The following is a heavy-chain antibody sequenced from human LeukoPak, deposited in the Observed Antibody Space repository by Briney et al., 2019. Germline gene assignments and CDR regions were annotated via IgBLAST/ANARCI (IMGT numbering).Heavy chain of an antibody. V-gene: IGHV3-30*02. D-gene: IGHD3-10*01. CDR1: GFTFSSYG. CDR2: IRYDGSNK. CDR3: AKDNGDYYGSGSFDY. Sequence: HPGGSLTLSCAASGFTFSSYGMHWVRQAPGKGLEWVAFIRYDGSNKYDADSVKGRITISRDNSKNTLYLQMNSLRAEDTAVYYCAKDNGDYYGSGSFDYWGQGTLVTVSS. J-gene: IGHJ4*02.